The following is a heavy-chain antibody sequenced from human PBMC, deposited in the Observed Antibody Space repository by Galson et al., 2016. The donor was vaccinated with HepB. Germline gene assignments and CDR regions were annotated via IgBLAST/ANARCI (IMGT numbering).Heavy chain of an antibody. J-gene: IGHJ4*02. CDR2: IRSKAYGGAT. CDR1: GSTFGDYA. Sequence: SLRLSCAASGSTFGDYAMSWFRQAPGKGLEWVGFIRSKAYGGATEYAASVKGRFTISRDDSKRLAYLQMNSLKTEDTAVYYCTRYIVVVGFDYWGQGTLVTVSS. V-gene: IGHV3-49*03. D-gene: IGHD2-2*01. CDR3: TRYIVVVGFDY.